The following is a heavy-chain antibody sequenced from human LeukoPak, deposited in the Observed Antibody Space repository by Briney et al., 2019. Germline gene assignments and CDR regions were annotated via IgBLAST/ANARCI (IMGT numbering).Heavy chain of an antibody. Sequence: GGSLRLSCAASGFTFSSYEMNWVRQAPGKGLEWVSYISSSGSTIYYADSVKGRFTISRDNAKNTLFLQMNSLRAEDTAVYYCAKRDGGWSAEYIQDWGQGTLVTVSS. J-gene: IGHJ1*01. V-gene: IGHV3-48*03. CDR2: ISSSGSTI. D-gene: IGHD6-19*01. CDR3: AKRDGGWSAEYIQD. CDR1: GFTFSSYE.